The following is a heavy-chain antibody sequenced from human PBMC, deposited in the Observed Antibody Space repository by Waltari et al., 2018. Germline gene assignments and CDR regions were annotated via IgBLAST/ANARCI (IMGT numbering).Heavy chain of an antibody. V-gene: IGHV4-34*01. CDR2: INHSGRT. Sequence: QVQLQQWGAGLLKPSETLSLTCAVYGGSFSGYYWSWIRQPPGKGLEWLGEINHSGRTNYNPSLKIRVTISVYTSKNQFSLRLSSVTAADTAVYYCAGRQSYDFWSGYYTGTGFDPWGQGTLVTVSS. J-gene: IGHJ5*02. CDR1: GGSFSGYY. D-gene: IGHD3-3*01. CDR3: AGRQSYDFWSGYYTGTGFDP.